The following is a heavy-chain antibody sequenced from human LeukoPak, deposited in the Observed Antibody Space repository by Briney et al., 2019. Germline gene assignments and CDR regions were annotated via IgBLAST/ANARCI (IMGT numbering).Heavy chain of an antibody. V-gene: IGHV4-34*01. Sequence: SETLSPTCAVYGGSFSGYYWSWIRQPPGKGLEWIGEINHSGSTNYNPSLKSRVTISVDTSKNQFSLKLSSVTAADTAVYYCARGPGYDILTGYYNYFDYWGQGTLVTVSS. J-gene: IGHJ4*02. CDR2: INHSGST. CDR3: ARGPGYDILTGYYNYFDY. D-gene: IGHD3-9*01. CDR1: GGSFSGYY.